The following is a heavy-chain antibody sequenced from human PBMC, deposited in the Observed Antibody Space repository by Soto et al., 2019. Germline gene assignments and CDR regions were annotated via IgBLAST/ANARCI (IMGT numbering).Heavy chain of an antibody. CDR3: ARGRDIVVVPAAIWTYYYYGMDV. Sequence: SVKVSCKASGGTFSSYAISWVRQARGQGLEWMGGTIPIFGTANYAQKFQGRVTITADESTSTAYMELSSLRSEDTAVYYCARGRDIVVVPAAIWTYYYYGMDVWGQGTTVTVSS. J-gene: IGHJ6*02. CDR1: GGTFSSYA. V-gene: IGHV1-69*13. D-gene: IGHD2-2*01. CDR2: TIPIFGTA.